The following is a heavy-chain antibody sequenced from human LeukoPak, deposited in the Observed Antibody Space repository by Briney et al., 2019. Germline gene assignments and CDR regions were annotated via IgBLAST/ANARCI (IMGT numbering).Heavy chain of an antibody. Sequence: SETLSLTCTVSGGSISSGSYYWSWIRQPAGKGLEWIGRIYTSGSTNYNPSLKSRVTISVDTSKNQFSLKLSSVTAADTAVYYCARGPFRARRYFDYWGQGTLVTVSS. CDR1: GGSISSGSYY. V-gene: IGHV4-61*02. CDR2: IYTSGST. CDR3: ARGPFRARRYFDY. J-gene: IGHJ4*02. D-gene: IGHD3-10*01.